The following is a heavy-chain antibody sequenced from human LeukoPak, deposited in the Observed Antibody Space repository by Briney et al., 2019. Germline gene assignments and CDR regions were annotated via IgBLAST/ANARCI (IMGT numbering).Heavy chain of an antibody. CDR3: AKTTTVVTPFDY. CDR2: ISYDGSNK. D-gene: IGHD4-23*01. J-gene: IGHJ4*02. Sequence: GGSLRLSCAASGFTFSSYGMHWVRQAPGKGLEWVAVISYDGSNKYYADSVKGRFTISRDNSKNTLYLQMNSLRAEDTAVYYCAKTTTVVTPFDYWGQGTLVTVSS. CDR1: GFTFSSYG. V-gene: IGHV3-30*18.